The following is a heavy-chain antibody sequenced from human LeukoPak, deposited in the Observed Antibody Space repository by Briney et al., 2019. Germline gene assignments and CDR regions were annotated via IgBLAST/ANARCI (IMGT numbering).Heavy chain of an antibody. CDR1: GGSISSGGYS. Sequence: SETLSLTCAVSGGSISSGGYSWNWIRQPPGKGLEWIGYIYHSGSTFYNPSLKSRVTISVDTSKNQFSLKLSSVTAADTAVYYCARGRDGYPIDAFDIWGQGTMVTVSS. J-gene: IGHJ3*02. V-gene: IGHV4-30-2*01. D-gene: IGHD5-12*01. CDR2: IYHSGST. CDR3: ARGRDGYPIDAFDI.